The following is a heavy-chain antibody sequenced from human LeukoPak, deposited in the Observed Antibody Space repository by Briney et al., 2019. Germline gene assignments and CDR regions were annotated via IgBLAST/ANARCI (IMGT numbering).Heavy chain of an antibody. CDR3: AKQFGGNPYCFDS. D-gene: IGHD4-23*01. J-gene: IGHJ4*02. CDR2: ISSSDTSAT. CDR1: GFTFSTYG. V-gene: IGHV3-23*01. Sequence: GGSLRLSCAASGFTFSTYGMGWVRQALGKGLQWVSAISSSDTSATYYADSVKGRFTVSRDNSKNTLYMQMNSLRGEDTAVYYCAKQFGGNPYCFDSWGQGALVTVSS.